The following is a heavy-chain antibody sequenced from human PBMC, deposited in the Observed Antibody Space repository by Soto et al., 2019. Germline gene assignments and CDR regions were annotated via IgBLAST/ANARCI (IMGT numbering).Heavy chain of an antibody. CDR2: SIPIFGTA. J-gene: IGHJ6*02. Sequence: SVKVSCKASGGTFSSYSISWVRQAPGQGLEWMGGSIPIFGTANYAQKFQGRVTITADESTSTAYMELSSLRSEDTAVYYCARDRSPYYYDFWSGPDPSYYYGMDVWGQGTTVTVSS. V-gene: IGHV1-69*13. CDR1: GGTFSSYS. D-gene: IGHD3-3*01. CDR3: ARDRSPYYYDFWSGPDPSYYYGMDV.